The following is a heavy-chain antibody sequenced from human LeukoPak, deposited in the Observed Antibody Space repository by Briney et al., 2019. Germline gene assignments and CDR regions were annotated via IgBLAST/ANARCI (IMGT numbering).Heavy chain of an antibody. CDR1: GGSISSYY. Sequence: SETLSLTCTVSGGSISSYYWSWIRQPPGKGLEWIGSIYYSGSTHYNPPLESRVTISVDTPKNQFSLKLASVTAADTAIYYCAKGAGGFSYYNWFDPWGQGTLVTVSS. V-gene: IGHV4-59*12. CDR3: AKGAGGFSYYNWFDP. J-gene: IGHJ5*02. D-gene: IGHD5-18*01. CDR2: IYYSGST.